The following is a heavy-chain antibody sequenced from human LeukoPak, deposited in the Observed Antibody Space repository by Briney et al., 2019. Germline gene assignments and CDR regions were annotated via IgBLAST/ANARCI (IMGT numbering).Heavy chain of an antibody. CDR2: IKQDGSEK. CDR3: ARDPEDMVGVHNFDN. Sequence: GGSLRLSCAASGFTFSSYWMSWVRQAPGKGLEWVAIIKQDGSEKYYVDSVKGRFTISRDNAKNTLYLQMDSLRAEDTAVYYCARDPEDMVGVHNFDNWGLGTLVTVSS. D-gene: IGHD1-26*01. J-gene: IGHJ4*02. CDR1: GFTFSSYW. V-gene: IGHV3-7*01.